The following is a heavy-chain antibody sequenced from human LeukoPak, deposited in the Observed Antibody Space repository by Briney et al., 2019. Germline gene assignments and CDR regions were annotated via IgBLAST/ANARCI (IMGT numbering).Heavy chain of an antibody. J-gene: IGHJ4*02. Sequence: GGSLRLSCAASGFIFSNVWMNWVRQAPGKGLEWVGRIKSEDDGGTIDYAPPVQGRFTISRDDSKNMVYLQMDSLKTEDSAIYYCATGIDYGGGYWGQGTRVIVSS. CDR2: IKSEDDGGTI. V-gene: IGHV3-15*07. D-gene: IGHD4-17*01. CDR3: ATGIDYGGGY. CDR1: GFIFSNVW.